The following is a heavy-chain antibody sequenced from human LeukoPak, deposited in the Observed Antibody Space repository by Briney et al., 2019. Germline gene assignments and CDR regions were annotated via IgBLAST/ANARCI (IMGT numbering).Heavy chain of an antibody. CDR2: IYYSGST. J-gene: IGHJ4*02. CDR3: ARVRLEHFDY. Sequence: PSETLSLTCTVSGGSISSYYWSWIRQPPGKGLEWIGYIYYSGSTNYNPSLKSRVTISVDTSKNQFSLKLSSVTAADTAVYYCARVRLEHFDYWGQGTLVTVSS. CDR1: GGSISSYY. V-gene: IGHV4-59*01. D-gene: IGHD5-12*01.